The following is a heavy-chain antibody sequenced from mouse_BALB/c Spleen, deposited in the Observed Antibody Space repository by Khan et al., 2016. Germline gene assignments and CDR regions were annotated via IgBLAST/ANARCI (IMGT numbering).Heavy chain of an antibody. D-gene: IGHD1-1*01. Sequence: VQLQQSGAELVKPGASVKLSCTASGFNIKDTYMHWVNQRPEQGLEWIGRIDPANGNTKYDPKFQGKATITADTSSNTAFLQLSSLTSADTAVYYWARGYYVTSLFDYWGQGTTLTVSS. CDR1: GFNIKDTY. CDR2: IDPANGNT. V-gene: IGHV14-3*02. CDR3: ARGYYVTSLFDY. J-gene: IGHJ2*01.